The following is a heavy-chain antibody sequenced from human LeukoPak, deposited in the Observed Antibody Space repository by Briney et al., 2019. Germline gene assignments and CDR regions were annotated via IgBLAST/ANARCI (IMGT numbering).Heavy chain of an antibody. D-gene: IGHD3-16*02. CDR2: INSDGSST. Sequence: PGGSLRLSCAASGFPFSSYWMHWVRHVPGKGLVWVSRINSDGSSTSYADSVKGRFTISRDNAKNTLYLQMNSLRDEDTAVYYCARVMRASPDYIWGSYQIWGQGTMVTVSS. V-gene: IGHV3-74*01. CDR1: GFPFSSYW. CDR3: ARVMRASPDYIWGSYQI. J-gene: IGHJ3*01.